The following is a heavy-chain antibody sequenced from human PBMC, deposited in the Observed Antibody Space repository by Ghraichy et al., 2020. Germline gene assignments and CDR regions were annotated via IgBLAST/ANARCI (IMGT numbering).Heavy chain of an antibody. V-gene: IGHV4-34*08. CDR2: IDHRGGT. CDR3: ASITRAGAFDF. D-gene: IGHD4/OR15-4a*01. CDR1: GATLSDYY. J-gene: IGHJ5*01. Sequence: NISLTCDVSGATLSDYYFTWIRQPPGKGLEWIGEIDHRGGTDYNPSLQSRVSISVDTSQNQLSLKLRSVTAADTSVYYCASITRAGAFDFWGHGSLVTVSS.